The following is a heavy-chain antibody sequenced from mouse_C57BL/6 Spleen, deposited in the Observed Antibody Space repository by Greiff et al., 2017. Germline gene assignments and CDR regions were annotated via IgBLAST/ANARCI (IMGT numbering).Heavy chain of an antibody. J-gene: IGHJ2*01. Sequence: VKVVESGAELVKPGASVKISCKASGYAFSSYWMNWVKQRPGKGLEWIGQIYPGDGDTNYNGKFKGKATLTADKSSSTAYMQLSSLTSEDSAVYFCARRGLGRDFDYWGQGTTLTVSS. V-gene: IGHV1-80*01. CDR2: IYPGDGDT. CDR3: ARRGLGRDFDY. D-gene: IGHD4-1*01. CDR1: GYAFSSYW.